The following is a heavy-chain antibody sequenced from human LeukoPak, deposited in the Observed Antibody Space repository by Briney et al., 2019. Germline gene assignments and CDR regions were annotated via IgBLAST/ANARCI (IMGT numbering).Heavy chain of an antibody. D-gene: IGHD3-9*01. CDR3: ARHSVLRYFDWLPFDY. CDR2: IYYSGST. CDR1: GGSISSYY. V-gene: IGHV4-59*01. Sequence: SETLSLTCTVSGGSISSYYWSWIRQPPGKGLGWIGYIYYSGSTNYNPSLKSRVTISVDTSKNQFSLKLSSVTAADTAVYYCARHSVLRYFDWLPFDYWGQGTLVTVSS. J-gene: IGHJ4*02.